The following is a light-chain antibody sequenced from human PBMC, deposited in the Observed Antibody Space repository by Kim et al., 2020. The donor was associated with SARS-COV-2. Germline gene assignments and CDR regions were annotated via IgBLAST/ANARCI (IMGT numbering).Light chain of an antibody. V-gene: IGLV2-23*02. CDR2: EVT. Sequence: QWITLSCTGTSDDLGRYNLVSWYQQYPGKAPKRMIYEVTRRPSGVSNRFSGSKSGNTASLTISGLQAEDEADYYCCSYAGFSTLYVFGTGTKVTVL. CDR1: SDDLGRYNL. CDR3: CSYAGFSTLYV. J-gene: IGLJ1*01.